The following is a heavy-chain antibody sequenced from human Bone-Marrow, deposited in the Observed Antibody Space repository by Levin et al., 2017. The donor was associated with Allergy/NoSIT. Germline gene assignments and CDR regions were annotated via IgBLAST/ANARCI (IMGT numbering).Heavy chain of an antibody. Sequence: SQTLSLTCTVSGGSISSYYWSWIRPPAGKGLEWIGRIYTSGSTNYNPSLKSRVTMSVDTSKNQFSLQLSSVTAADTAVYYCARAGAGFVVVTATLQYYYYYGMDVWGQGTTVTVSS. D-gene: IGHD2-21*02. CDR2: IYTSGST. V-gene: IGHV4-4*07. CDR1: GGSISSYY. J-gene: IGHJ6*02. CDR3: ARAGAGFVVVTATLQYYYYYGMDV.